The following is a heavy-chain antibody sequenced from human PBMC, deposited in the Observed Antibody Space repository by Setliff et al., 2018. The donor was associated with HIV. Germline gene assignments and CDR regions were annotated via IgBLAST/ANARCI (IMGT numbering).Heavy chain of an antibody. V-gene: IGHV4-61*09. CDR3: NIYYYYYMDA. CDR2: IHTSGST. CDR1: GGSISSGSYY. J-gene: IGHJ6*03. Sequence: SETLSLTCTVSGGSISSGSYYWSWIRQPAGKGLEWIGHIHTSGSTKYNPSLKSRVTISADTSKNQFSLKLSSVTAADTAVYYCNIYYYYYMDAWGKGTTVTVSS.